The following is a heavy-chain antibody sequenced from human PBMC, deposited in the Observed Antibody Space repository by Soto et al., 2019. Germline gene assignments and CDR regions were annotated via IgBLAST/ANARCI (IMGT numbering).Heavy chain of an antibody. V-gene: IGHV1-18*01. CDR1: GYTFTSYG. J-gene: IGHJ6*02. D-gene: IGHD3-10*01. CDR3: ARAGSGSMFLSYYYCMDV. Sequence: QVQLVQSGAEVKKPGASVKVSCKASGYTFTSYGISWVRQAPGQGLEWMGWISAYNGNTNYAQKLQGRVTMTTDTSSSTADMELRSLRSDDTAVYYCARAGSGSMFLSYYYCMDVWGQGTTVTVS. CDR2: ISAYNGNT.